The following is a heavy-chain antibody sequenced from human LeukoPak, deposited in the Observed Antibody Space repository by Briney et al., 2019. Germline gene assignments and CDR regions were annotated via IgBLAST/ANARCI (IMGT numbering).Heavy chain of an antibody. CDR3: ARPQVVRGAFFL. V-gene: IGHV4-39*01. Sequence: PSETLSLTCNVSGGSISSSSSYWGWIRQPPGKGLEWIGSISYSGETYYSSSLKRLITISLNTTKTLFSLKLTPVPPADTAGYFCARPQVVRGAFFLWGQGKVATVSA. D-gene: IGHD2-21*01. J-gene: IGHJ3*01. CDR2: ISYSGET. CDR1: GGSISSSSSY.